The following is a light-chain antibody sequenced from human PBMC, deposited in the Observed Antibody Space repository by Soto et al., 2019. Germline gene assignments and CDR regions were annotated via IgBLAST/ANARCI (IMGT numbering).Light chain of an antibody. J-gene: IGLJ1*01. V-gene: IGLV2-8*01. CDR2: AVS. CDR1: GSDVGGYKY. CDR3: SSYAGSNNYV. Sequence: QSALTQPPSASGTPGQSGTISFTGTGSDVGGYKYVSWYQQYPGKAPKLMIYAVSKRPSGVPDRFSGSKSGNTASLTVSGLQAEDEADYYCSSYAGSNNYVFGTGTKVTVL.